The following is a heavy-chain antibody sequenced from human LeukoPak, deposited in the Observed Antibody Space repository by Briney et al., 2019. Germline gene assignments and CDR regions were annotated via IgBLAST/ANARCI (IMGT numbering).Heavy chain of an antibody. CDR2: IIPILGIA. J-gene: IGHJ4*02. CDR1: GGTFSSYA. Sequence: SVKVSCKPSGGTFSSYAISWVRQAPGQGLEWMGRIIPILGIANYAQKFQGRVTITADKSTSTAYMELSSLRSEDTAVYYCARDRWRQDSYGYVDYWGQGTLVTVSS. V-gene: IGHV1-69*04. CDR3: ARDRWRQDSYGYVDY. D-gene: IGHD5-18*01.